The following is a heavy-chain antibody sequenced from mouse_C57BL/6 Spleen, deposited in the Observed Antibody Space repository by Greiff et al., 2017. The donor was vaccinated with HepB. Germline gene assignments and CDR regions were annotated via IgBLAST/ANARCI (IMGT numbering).Heavy chain of an antibody. Sequence: EVQLVESGGGLVKPGGSLKLSCAASGFTFSDYGMHWVRQAPEKGLEWVAYISSGSSTIYYADTVKGRFTISRDDAKNTLFLQMTSLRSEDTAMYYCAKVYDGYWYFDVWGTGTTVTVSS. CDR2: ISSGSSTI. CDR3: AKVYDGYWYFDV. V-gene: IGHV5-17*01. CDR1: GFTFSDYG. J-gene: IGHJ1*03. D-gene: IGHD2-3*01.